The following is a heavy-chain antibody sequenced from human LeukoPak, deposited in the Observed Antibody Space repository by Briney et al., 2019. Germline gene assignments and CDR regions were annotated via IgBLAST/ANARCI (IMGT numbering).Heavy chain of an antibody. CDR1: GFSFSDYY. V-gene: IGHV3-11*06. D-gene: IGHD1-26*01. J-gene: IGHJ4*02. CDR2: ISSSGTYT. CDR3: AKIAGTYSPDY. Sequence: PGRSLRLSCAASGFSFSDYYMTWIRQAPGKGLEWVSYISSSGTYTNYADSVKGRFTISRDNAKNSLYLQMNSLSAEDTAVYYCAKIAGTYSPDYWGQGTLVTVSS.